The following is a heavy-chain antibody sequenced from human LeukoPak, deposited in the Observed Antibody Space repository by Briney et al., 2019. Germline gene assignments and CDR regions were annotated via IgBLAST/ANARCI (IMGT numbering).Heavy chain of an antibody. CDR2: ISAYNGDT. V-gene: IGHV1-18*01. CDR3: ARDPHVDTAMGNFDY. J-gene: IGHJ4*02. Sequence: ASVKVSCKASGYTFTSYGISWVRQAPGQGLEWMGWISAYNGDTNYAQKLQGRVTITADKSTSTAYMELSSLRSEDTAVYYCARDPHVDTAMGNFDYWGQGTLVTVSS. CDR1: GYTFTSYG. D-gene: IGHD5-18*01.